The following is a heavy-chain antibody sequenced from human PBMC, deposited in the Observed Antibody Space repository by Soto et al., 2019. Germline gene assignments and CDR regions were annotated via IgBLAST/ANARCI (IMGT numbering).Heavy chain of an antibody. CDR2: ISGSGGST. CDR1: GFTFSSYA. V-gene: IGHV3-23*01. J-gene: IGHJ5*02. Sequence: GGSLRLSCAASGFTFSSYAMSWVRQAPGKGLEWVSAISGSGGSTYYADSVKGRFTISRDNSKNTLYLQMNSLRAEDTAVYYCAKPSENSGWYFAPRNNWFDPWGQGTLVTVSS. D-gene: IGHD6-19*01. CDR3: AKPSENSGWYFAPRNNWFDP.